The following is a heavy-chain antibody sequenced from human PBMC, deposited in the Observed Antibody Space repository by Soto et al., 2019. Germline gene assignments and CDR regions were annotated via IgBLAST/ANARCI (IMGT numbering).Heavy chain of an antibody. J-gene: IGHJ5*02. Sequence: KPSETLSLTCTVSGGSISSGGYYWSWIRQHPGKGLEWIGYIYYSGSTYYNPSLKSRVTISVDTSKNQFSLKLSSVTAADTAVYYCARASYDYVWGSYRPNWFDPWGQGTLVTVSS. CDR1: GGSISSGGYY. CDR2: IYYSGST. CDR3: ARASYDYVWGSYRPNWFDP. V-gene: IGHV4-31*03. D-gene: IGHD3-16*02.